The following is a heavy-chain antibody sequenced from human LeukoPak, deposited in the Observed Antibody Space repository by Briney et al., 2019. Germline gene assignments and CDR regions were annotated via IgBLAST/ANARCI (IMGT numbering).Heavy chain of an antibody. J-gene: IGHJ4*02. V-gene: IGHV1-2*02. CDR3: ARETYYSSGNVYNRIDY. Sequence: ASVKVSCRASGYTFTGSYMHWVRQAPGQGLEWMGWINPNSGGTNYAQKFQGRVTMTRDTSISTAYMELSRLTSDDTAVYFCARETYYSSGNVYNRIDYWGQGTLVAVSS. CDR1: GYTFTGSY. CDR2: INPNSGGT. D-gene: IGHD3-10*01.